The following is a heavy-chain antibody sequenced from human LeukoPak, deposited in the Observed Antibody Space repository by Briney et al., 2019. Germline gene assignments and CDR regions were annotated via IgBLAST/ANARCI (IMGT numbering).Heavy chain of an antibody. CDR3: AKRVSGTQYCFDY. D-gene: IGHD1-26*01. CDR2: ISASGGTT. CDR1: GFTFSNYA. J-gene: IGHJ4*02. Sequence: GGSLRLSCAASGFTFSNYAMTWVRQAPGKGLEWVSIISASGGTTYYADSVKGRFTMSRDNSKNTLYLQMSSLRAEDTAVYYCAKRVSGTQYCFDYWGRGTLVTVSS. V-gene: IGHV3-23*01.